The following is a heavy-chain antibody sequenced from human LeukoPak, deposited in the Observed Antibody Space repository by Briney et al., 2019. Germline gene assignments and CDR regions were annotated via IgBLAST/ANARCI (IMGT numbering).Heavy chain of an antibody. CDR2: IYYSGTT. D-gene: IGHD6-13*01. CDR3: ARDLRVIAAAGPLFDY. CDR1: GGPISTYY. V-gene: IGHV4-59*12. Sequence: SETLSLTCTVSGGPISTYYWNWIRQPPGKGLEWIGYIYYSGTTNYNPSLKSRVTMSVDTSKNQFSLKLSSVTAADTAVYYCARDLRVIAAAGPLFDYWGQGTLVTVSS. J-gene: IGHJ4*02.